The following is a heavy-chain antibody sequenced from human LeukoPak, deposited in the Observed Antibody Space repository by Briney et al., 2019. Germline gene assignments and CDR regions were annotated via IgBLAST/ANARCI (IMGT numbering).Heavy chain of an antibody. Sequence: ASVKVSCKASGYTFTGYYMHWVRQAPGQGLEWMGWINPNSGGTNYAQKFQGRVTMTRDTSISTAYMELSRLRSDDTAVYYCARDGTGHQPLYYFDYWGQGTLVTVSS. CDR2: INPNSGGT. J-gene: IGHJ4*02. V-gene: IGHV1-2*02. CDR3: ARDGTGHQPLYYFDY. CDR1: GYTFTGYY. D-gene: IGHD1-14*01.